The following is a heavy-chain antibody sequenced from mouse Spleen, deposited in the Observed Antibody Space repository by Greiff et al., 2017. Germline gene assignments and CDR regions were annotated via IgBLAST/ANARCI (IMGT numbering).Heavy chain of an antibody. Sequence: EVQGVESGGGLVQPGGSLKLSCATSGFTFSDYYMYWVRQTPEKRLEWVAYISNGGGSTYYPDTVKGRFTISRDNAKNTLYLQMSRLKSEDTAMYYCARSHYYGSSLYYAMDYWGQGTSVTVSS. J-gene: IGHJ4*01. V-gene: IGHV5-12*02. D-gene: IGHD1-1*01. CDR2: ISNGGGST. CDR3: ARSHYYGSSLYYAMDY. CDR1: GFTFSDYY.